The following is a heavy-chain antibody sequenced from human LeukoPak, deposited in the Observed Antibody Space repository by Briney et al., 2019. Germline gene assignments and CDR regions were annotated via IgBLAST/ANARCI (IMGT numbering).Heavy chain of an antibody. CDR1: GFTFSSYS. D-gene: IGHD4-17*01. CDR2: ISISSSII. V-gene: IGHV3-48*01. J-gene: IGHJ4*02. CDR3: ARVNYGDYLPSFDY. Sequence: QTGGSLRLSCAASGFTFSSYSMNWVRQAPGKGLEWVSYISISSSIIYYADSVKGRFTISRDNAKNSLYLQMNSLRAEDTAVYYCARVNYGDYLPSFDYWGQGTLVTVSS.